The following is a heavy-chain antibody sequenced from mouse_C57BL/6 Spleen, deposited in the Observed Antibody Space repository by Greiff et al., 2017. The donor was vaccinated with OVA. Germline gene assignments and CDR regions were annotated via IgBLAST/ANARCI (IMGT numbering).Heavy chain of an antibody. J-gene: IGHJ2*01. Sequence: QLKQSGPELVKPGASVKISCKASGYAFSSSWMNWVKQRPGKGLEWIGRIYPGDGDTNYNGKFKGKATLTADKSSSTAYMQLSSLTSEDSAVYFCARGDFTGFDYWGQGTTLTVSS. V-gene: IGHV1-82*01. CDR1: GYAFSSSW. CDR2: IYPGDGDT. D-gene: IGHD4-1*01. CDR3: ARGDFTGFDY.